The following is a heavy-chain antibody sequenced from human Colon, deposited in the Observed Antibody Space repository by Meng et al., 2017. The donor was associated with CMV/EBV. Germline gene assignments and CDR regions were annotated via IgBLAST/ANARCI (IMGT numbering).Heavy chain of an antibody. Sequence: SVKVSCKASRDTFNNYAFNWVRQAPGQGLEWLGEIVPIVSRTNYAQKFQGRVTITADKSTSTAYMELSSLRSEDTALYFCATGGAAQSSTNRNHFDYWGQGTLVTVSS. CDR3: ATGGAAQSSTNRNHFDY. J-gene: IGHJ4*02. V-gene: IGHV1-69*10. D-gene: IGHD1-26*01. CDR2: IVPIVSRT. CDR1: RDTFNNYA.